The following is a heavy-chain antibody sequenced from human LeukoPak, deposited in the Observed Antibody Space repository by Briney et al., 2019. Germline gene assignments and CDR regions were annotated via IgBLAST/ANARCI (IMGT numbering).Heavy chain of an antibody. CDR1: GGSISSYY. V-gene: IGHV4-4*07. D-gene: IGHD6-13*01. Sequence: SETLSLTCTVSGGSISSYYWSWIRQPAGKGLEWIGRIYTSGSTNYNPSLKSRVTMSVDTSKNQFSLKLSSVTAADTAVYYCAGRSIAAAGAGYFQHWGQGTLVTVSS. CDR3: AGRSIAAAGAGYFQH. CDR2: IYTSGST. J-gene: IGHJ1*01.